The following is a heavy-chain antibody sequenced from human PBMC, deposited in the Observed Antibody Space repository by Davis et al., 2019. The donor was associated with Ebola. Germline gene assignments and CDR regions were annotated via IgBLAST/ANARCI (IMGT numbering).Heavy chain of an antibody. CDR2: ISSSGSTI. V-gene: IGHV3-48*03. D-gene: IGHD2-2*01. CDR3: AKGRYQLLLIAFDI. J-gene: IGHJ3*02. Sequence: GGSLRLSCAASGFTFSSYEMNWVRQAPGKGLEWVSYISSSGSTIYYADSVKGRFTISRDNAKNSLYLQMNSLRAEDTALYYCAKGRYQLLLIAFDIWGQGTMVTVSS. CDR1: GFTFSSYE.